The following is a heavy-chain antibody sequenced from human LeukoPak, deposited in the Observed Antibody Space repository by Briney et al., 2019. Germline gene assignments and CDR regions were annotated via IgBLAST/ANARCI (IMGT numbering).Heavy chain of an antibody. J-gene: IGHJ6*03. CDR2: ICTSGST. Sequence: SETLSLTCTVSGGSISSYYWSWIRQPAGKGLEWIGRICTSGSTNYNPSLKSRVTMSVDTSKNQFSLKLSSVTAADTAVYYCARFVVVPAAIIPYYYYYYMDVWGKGTTVTVSS. V-gene: IGHV4-4*07. CDR1: GGSISSYY. D-gene: IGHD2-2*02. CDR3: ARFVVVPAAIIPYYYYYYMDV.